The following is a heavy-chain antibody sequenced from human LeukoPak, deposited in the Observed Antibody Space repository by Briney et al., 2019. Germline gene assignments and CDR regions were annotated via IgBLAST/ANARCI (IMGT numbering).Heavy chain of an antibody. D-gene: IGHD3-22*01. V-gene: IGHV3-53*01. CDR3: ARGTYYYDSSGYYGIDYYFDY. CDR2: IYSGGST. CDR1: GFTVSSNY. Sequence: GGSLRLSCAASGFTVSSNYMSWVRQAPGKGLEWVSVIYSGGSTYYADSVKGRFTISRDNSMNTLYLQMNSLRAEDTAVYYCARGTYYYDSSGYYGIDYYFDYWGQGTLVTVSS. J-gene: IGHJ4*02.